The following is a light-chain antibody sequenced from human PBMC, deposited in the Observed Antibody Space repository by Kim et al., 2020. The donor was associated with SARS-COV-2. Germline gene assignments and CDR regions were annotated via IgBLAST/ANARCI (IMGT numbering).Light chain of an antibody. Sequence: SYELTQPLSVSVALGQTARITCGGDYIGAKNVNWYQQKAGQAPVLVIHRDSNRPSGIPERFTGSNSGNTATLTISRAQAGDEADYYCHVWDSSTAIFGGGTQLTVL. V-gene: IGLV3-9*01. CDR1: YIGAKN. CDR3: HVWDSSTAI. J-gene: IGLJ2*01. CDR2: RDS.